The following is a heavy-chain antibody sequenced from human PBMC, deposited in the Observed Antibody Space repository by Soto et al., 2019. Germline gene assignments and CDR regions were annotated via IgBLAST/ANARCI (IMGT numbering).Heavy chain of an antibody. CDR3: ASGRPYIVGAARY. D-gene: IGHD1-26*01. CDR1: GFTVSSNY. CDR2: IYSGGST. V-gene: IGHV3-66*01. J-gene: IGHJ4*02. Sequence: EVQLVESGGGLVQPGGSLRLSCAASGFTVSSNYMSWVRQAPGKGLEWVSVIYSGGSTYYADSVKGRFTISRDNSKNTLYLQMNSLRAEDTAVYYCASGRPYIVGAARYWGQGTLVTVSS.